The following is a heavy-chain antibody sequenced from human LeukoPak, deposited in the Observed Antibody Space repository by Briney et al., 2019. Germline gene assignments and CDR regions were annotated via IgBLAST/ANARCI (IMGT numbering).Heavy chain of an antibody. CDR2: MNPNSGNT. Sequence: ASVKVSCKASGYTFTSYDINWVRQATGQGLEWMGWMNPNSGNTGYAQKFQGRVTITRNTSISTAYMELRSLRSDDTAVYYCARGGLERHHSPPGYWGQGTLVTVSS. CDR3: ARGGLERHHSPPGY. D-gene: IGHD1-1*01. V-gene: IGHV1-8*03. CDR1: GYTFTSYD. J-gene: IGHJ4*02.